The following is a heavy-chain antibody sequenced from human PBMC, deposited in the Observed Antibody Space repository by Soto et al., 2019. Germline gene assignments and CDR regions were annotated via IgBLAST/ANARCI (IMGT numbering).Heavy chain of an antibody. CDR1: GGSIISYY. J-gene: IGHJ5*02. D-gene: IGHD3-16*01. V-gene: IGHV4-59*01. Sequence: PAETLSLTCTVSGGSIISYYCSLSRHPPFKGLEWIGYIYYSGSTNYNPSLKSRVTISVDTSKNQFSLKLSSVTAADTAVYYCARDNLRYYDRTDGWFDPWGQGTLVTVSS. CDR2: IYYSGST. CDR3: ARDNLRYYDRTDGWFDP.